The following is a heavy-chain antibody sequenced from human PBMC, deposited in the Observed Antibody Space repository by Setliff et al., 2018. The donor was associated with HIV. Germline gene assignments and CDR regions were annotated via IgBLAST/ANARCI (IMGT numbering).Heavy chain of an antibody. CDR3: ARSLAYCSGGGCSSGNYYYMDV. Sequence: TSETLSLTCTVSGGSISGSSYYWGWIRQSPEKGLEWIGSIFHAGSTYYNPSLKSRVTISVDTSENQYSLKLTSLIAADTAVYYCARSLAYCSGGGCSSGNYYYMDVWGKGTTVTVSS. CDR2: IFHAGST. V-gene: IGHV4-39*01. CDR1: GGSISGSSYY. D-gene: IGHD2-15*01. J-gene: IGHJ6*03.